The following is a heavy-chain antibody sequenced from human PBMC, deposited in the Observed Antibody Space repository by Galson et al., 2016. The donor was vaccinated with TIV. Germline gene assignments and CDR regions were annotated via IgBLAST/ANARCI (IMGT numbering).Heavy chain of an antibody. V-gene: IGHV4-59*01. D-gene: IGHD2-21*01. CDR3: ARVYPCFWACAKYYYHGVDI. J-gene: IGHJ6*02. Sequence: TLSLTCSVPDGSITSYYWTWIRQPPGKGLEWIGNVYYSGRTDYNPSLKSRVTVAVDISKNQFSLKLSSVTAADTAVYYCARVYPCFWACAKYYYHGVDIWGQGTTVTVSS. CDR1: DGSITSYY. CDR2: VYYSGRT.